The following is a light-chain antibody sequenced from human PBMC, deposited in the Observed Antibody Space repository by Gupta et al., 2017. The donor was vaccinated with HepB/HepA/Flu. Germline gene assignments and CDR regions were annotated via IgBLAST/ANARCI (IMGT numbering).Light chain of an antibody. J-gene: IGLJ3*02. CDR2: KDT. CDR1: ALPKES. CDR3: QSADSSGFYVV. Sequence: SYALAQLPSVSVSPGQTARITCSGDALPKESGYWYQQKPGQAPVLLIYKDTERPSGIPERFSGSSSGTAVTLIISGVQAEDEADYYCQSADSSGFYVVFGGGTKLTVL. V-gene: IGLV3-25*03.